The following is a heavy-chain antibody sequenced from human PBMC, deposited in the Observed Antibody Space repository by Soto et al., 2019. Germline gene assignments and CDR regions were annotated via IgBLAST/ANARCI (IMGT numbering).Heavy chain of an antibody. V-gene: IGHV3-74*01. J-gene: IGHJ4*02. CDR1: GFTFSSYW. Sequence: GGSLRLSCAASGFTFSSYWMHLVRQAPGKGLVWVSSINSDGSSTSYADSVKGRCTISRYNAKNTLYLQMNSLRAWDTAVYYCARDETDFWGQGTLVTFSS. CDR2: INSDGSST. CDR3: ARDETDF.